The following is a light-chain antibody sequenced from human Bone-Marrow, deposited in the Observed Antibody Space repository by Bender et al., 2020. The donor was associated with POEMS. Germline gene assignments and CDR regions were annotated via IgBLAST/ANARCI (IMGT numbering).Light chain of an antibody. CDR3: ASYTRTGTIV. CDR1: SSDVGSYNL. Sequence: QSALTQPASVSGSPGQSITISCTGTSSDVGSYNLVSWYQQHPGKAPKLMIYDVTTRPSGVSNRLSGSKSGNTASLTISGLQAEDEGHYYCASYTRTGTIVFGGGTRLTVL. J-gene: IGLJ2*01. V-gene: IGLV2-14*02. CDR2: DVT.